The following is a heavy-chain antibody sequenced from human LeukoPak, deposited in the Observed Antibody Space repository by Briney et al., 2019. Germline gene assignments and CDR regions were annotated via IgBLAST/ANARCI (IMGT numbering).Heavy chain of an antibody. CDR2: INPNSGGT. CDR3: ARGAIVVVVPAAHKNWFDP. Sequence: GASVKVSCKASGYTFTGYYMHWVRQAPGQGLEWMGWINPNSGGTNYAQKFQGRVTMTRDTSNSTAYMEPSRLRSDDTAVYYCARGAIVVVVPAAHKNWFDPWGQGTLVTVSS. J-gene: IGHJ5*02. V-gene: IGHV1-2*02. CDR1: GYTFTGYY. D-gene: IGHD2-2*01.